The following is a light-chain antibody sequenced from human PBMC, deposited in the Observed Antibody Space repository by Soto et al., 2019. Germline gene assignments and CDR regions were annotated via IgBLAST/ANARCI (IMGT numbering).Light chain of an antibody. J-gene: IGKJ1*01. CDR3: QQYNIYSWT. CDR1: EGISTW. Sequence: DIQMTQSPSTLSASVGDRVTITCRASEGISTWLAWYQQKPGKAPNLLIYKASSLESGVPSRFSGSGSGTEFTLTISSLQPDDFATYYCQQYNIYSWTFGQGTKVDI. V-gene: IGKV1-5*03. CDR2: KAS.